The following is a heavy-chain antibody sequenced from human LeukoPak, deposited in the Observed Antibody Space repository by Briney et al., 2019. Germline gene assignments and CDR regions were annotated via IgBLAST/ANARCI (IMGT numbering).Heavy chain of an antibody. Sequence: ASVKVSCRTSGYTFTAYYMQWVRQAPGQGLEWMGWINPNSGGTKYAQRFQGRVTMTRDTSISTAYMELSRLRFDDTAVYYCAGSLWFGEFYGMDVWGQGTTVTVSS. CDR3: AGSLWFGEFYGMDV. D-gene: IGHD3-10*01. CDR1: GYTFTAYY. V-gene: IGHV1-2*02. CDR2: INPNSGGT. J-gene: IGHJ6*02.